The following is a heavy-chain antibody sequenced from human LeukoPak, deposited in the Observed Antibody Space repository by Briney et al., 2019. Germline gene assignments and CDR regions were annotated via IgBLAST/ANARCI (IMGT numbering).Heavy chain of an antibody. J-gene: IGHJ5*02. D-gene: IGHD6-19*01. CDR1: GGTFSSYA. Sequence: ASVKVSCKASGGTFSSYAISRVRQAPGQGLEWMGGIIPIFGTANYAQKFQGRVTITADESTSTAYMELSSLRSEDTAVYYCARVVRVAGTQWFGPWGQGTLVTVSS. CDR3: ARVVRVAGTQWFGP. CDR2: IIPIFGTA. V-gene: IGHV1-69*13.